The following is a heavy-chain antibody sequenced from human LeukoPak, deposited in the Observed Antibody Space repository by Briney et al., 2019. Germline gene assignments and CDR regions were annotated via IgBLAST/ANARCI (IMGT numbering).Heavy chain of an antibody. Sequence: SETLSLTCAVYGGSFSGYYWSWIRQPPGKGLEWIGEINHSGSTNYNPSLKSRVTISVDTSKNQFSLKLSSVTAADTAVYYCAREFRVLPKRTYYDILHAFDIWGQGTMVTVSS. CDR2: INHSGST. J-gene: IGHJ3*02. D-gene: IGHD3-9*01. CDR3: AREFRVLPKRTYYDILHAFDI. CDR1: GGSFSGYY. V-gene: IGHV4-34*01.